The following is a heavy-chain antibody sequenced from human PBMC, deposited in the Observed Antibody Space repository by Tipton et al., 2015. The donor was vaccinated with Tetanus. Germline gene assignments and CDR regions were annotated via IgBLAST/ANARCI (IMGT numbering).Heavy chain of an antibody. D-gene: IGHD1-1*01. CDR3: ARGQTGQQRQDRFHL. Sequence: SLRLSCAASGFTFRSYAMHWVRQVPGKGLEWVAFISYDGTDTNYANSVKGRFTISRDSARNTLFLQLNSLRVEDTALYYCARGQTGQQRQDRFHLWGRGTLVTVSA. CDR1: GFTFRSYA. J-gene: IGHJ2*01. V-gene: IGHV3-30*03. CDR2: ISYDGTDT.